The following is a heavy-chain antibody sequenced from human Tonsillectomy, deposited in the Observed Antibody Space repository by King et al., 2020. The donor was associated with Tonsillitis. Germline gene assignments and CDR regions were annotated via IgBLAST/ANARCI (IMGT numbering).Heavy chain of an antibody. CDR2: INPSGST. D-gene: IGHD6-13*01. V-gene: IGHV4-34*01. Sequence: VQLQQWGAGLLKPSETLSLTCAVYGGSFSDYYWSWVRQPPGKGLEWIGEINPSGSTNNNPALKSRVTILVDTSKNQFSLKLSSVLAADTAVYYCARSARDSSSWHGMDVWGQGTTVTVSS. CDR1: GGSFSDYY. J-gene: IGHJ6*02. CDR3: ARSARDSSSWHGMDV.